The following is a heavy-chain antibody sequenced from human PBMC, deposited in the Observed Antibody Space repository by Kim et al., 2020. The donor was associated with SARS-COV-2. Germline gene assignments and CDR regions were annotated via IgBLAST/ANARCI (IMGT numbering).Heavy chain of an antibody. D-gene: IGHD3-10*01. Sequence: ASVKVSCKASGYTFTSYYMHWVRQAPGQGLEWMGIINPSGGSTSYAQKFQGRVTMTRDTSTSTVYMELSSLRSEDTAVYYCARWYYSSTLYYYGMDVWGQGATITVS. CDR1: GYTFTSYY. J-gene: IGHJ6*02. V-gene: IGHV1-46*01. CDR3: ARWYYSSTLYYYGMDV. CDR2: INPSGGST.